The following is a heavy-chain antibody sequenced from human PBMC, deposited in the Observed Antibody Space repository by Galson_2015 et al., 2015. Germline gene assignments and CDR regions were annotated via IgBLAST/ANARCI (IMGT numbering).Heavy chain of an antibody. CDR2: IKQDGSEK. CDR3: ARDRGGKGRWYSDY. Sequence: SLRLSCAASGFTFSSYWMSWVRQAPGKGLEWVANIKQDGSEKYYVDSVKGRFTISRDNAKNSLYLQMNSLRAEDTAVYYCARDRGGKGRWYSDYGGQGTLVPVSS. J-gene: IGHJ4*02. V-gene: IGHV3-7*01. CDR1: GFTFSSYW. D-gene: IGHD3-16*01.